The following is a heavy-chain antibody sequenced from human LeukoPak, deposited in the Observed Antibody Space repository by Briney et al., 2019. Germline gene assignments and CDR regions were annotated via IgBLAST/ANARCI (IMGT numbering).Heavy chain of an antibody. CDR2: ISSSSSYI. J-gene: IGHJ3*02. V-gene: IGHV3-21*01. Sequence: GGPLRLSCAASGFTFSSYSMNWVRQAPGKGLEWVSSISSSSSYIYYADSVKGRFTISRDNAKNSLYLQMNSLRAEDTAVYYCAKDSNDAFDIWGQGTMVSVSS. CDR3: AKDSNDAFDI. CDR1: GFTFSSYS.